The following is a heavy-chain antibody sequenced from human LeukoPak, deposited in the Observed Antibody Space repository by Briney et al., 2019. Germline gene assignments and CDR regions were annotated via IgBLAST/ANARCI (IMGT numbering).Heavy chain of an antibody. CDR3: ARSLGDD. V-gene: IGHV3-7*01. J-gene: IGHJ4*02. D-gene: IGHD3-16*01. CDR1: GLTFSTYW. Sequence: GGALRLSCEVSGLTFSTYWMTWVRQAPGKGLEWVASINQNGREKYYVDSVKGRFTISRDNAKDSLYLQMNSLRDEDTAVYYCARSLGDDWGQGTLVTVSS. CDR2: INQNGREK.